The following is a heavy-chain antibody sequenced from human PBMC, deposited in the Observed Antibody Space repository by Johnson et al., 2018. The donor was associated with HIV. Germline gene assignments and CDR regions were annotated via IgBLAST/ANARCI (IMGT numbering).Heavy chain of an antibody. CDR3: AVITAGGLRVGKFDI. CDR1: GFTFSSYG. Sequence: QVQLVESGGGVVQPGTSLRLSCAASGFTFSSYGIHWVRQAPGKGLEWVAFIWHDGRDVYYADSVKGRFTVSRDNSKNTLYLQMNSLRIEDTAVYYRAVITAGGLRVGKFDIWGQGTMVTVSS. D-gene: IGHD1-26*01. CDR2: IWHDGRDV. V-gene: IGHV3-33*03. J-gene: IGHJ3*02.